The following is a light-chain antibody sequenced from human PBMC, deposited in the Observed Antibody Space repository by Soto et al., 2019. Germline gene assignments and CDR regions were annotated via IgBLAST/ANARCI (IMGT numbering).Light chain of an antibody. CDR3: HQRQSWPRT. CDR1: QGVSSY. J-gene: IGKJ1*01. CDR2: YTY. V-gene: IGKV3-11*01. Sequence: IVLTQSPATLSLSPGERATVSCRASQGVSSYLAWYQHKPGQAPRLLIYYTYNGATGITARFSGSGSGTDFTLTINSLAPEDFAIYYCHQRQSWPRTFGPGTKVDIK.